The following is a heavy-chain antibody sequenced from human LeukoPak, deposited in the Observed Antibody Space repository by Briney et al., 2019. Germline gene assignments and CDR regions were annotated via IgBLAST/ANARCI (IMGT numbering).Heavy chain of an antibody. Sequence: ASVEVSCTASGSTFTGYSVHWVRQAPGQGLEWMGWINSNSGGTNYAQKFQGRVTMTRDTSISTAYMELSSLRSDDTAVYYCARGATNDYWGQGTLVTVSS. D-gene: IGHD1-26*01. CDR3: ARGATNDY. CDR2: INSNSGGT. J-gene: IGHJ4*02. V-gene: IGHV1-2*02. CDR1: GSTFTGYS.